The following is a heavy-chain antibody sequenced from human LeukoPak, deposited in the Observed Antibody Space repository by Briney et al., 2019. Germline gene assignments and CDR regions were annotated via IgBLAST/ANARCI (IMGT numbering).Heavy chain of an antibody. V-gene: IGHV3-30-3*01. J-gene: IGHJ1*01. CDR1: GFTFSSYA. CDR2: ISYDGSNK. Sequence: PGGSLRLSCAASGFTFSSYAMHWVRQAPGKGLEWVAVISYDGSNKYYADSVKGRFTISRDNSKSTLYLQMNSLRAEDTAVYYCARDGDYYDSSAPAEYFQHWGQGTLVTVSS. CDR3: ARDGDYYDSSAPAEYFQH. D-gene: IGHD3-22*01.